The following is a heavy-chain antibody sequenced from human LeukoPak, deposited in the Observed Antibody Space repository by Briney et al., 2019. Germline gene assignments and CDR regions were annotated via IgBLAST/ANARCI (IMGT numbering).Heavy chain of an antibody. J-gene: IGHJ4*02. Sequence: PGGSLRLSCAASGFTFSSYVMSWVRQAPGKGLKWVSAISGSGGSTYYADSVKGRFTISRDNSKNTLYLQMNSLRAEDTAVYYCAKDGSGWSDYWGQGTLVTVSS. D-gene: IGHD6-19*01. CDR1: GFTFSSYV. CDR3: AKDGSGWSDY. V-gene: IGHV3-23*01. CDR2: ISGSGGST.